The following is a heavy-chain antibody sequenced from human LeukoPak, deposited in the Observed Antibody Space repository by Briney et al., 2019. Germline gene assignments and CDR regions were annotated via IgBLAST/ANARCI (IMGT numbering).Heavy chain of an antibody. CDR3: ERSYCSGGSCYSGYYYGMDV. CDR1: GFTFSSYG. J-gene: IGHJ6*04. Sequence: PGGSLRLSCAASGFTFSSYGMHWVRQAPGKGLEWVALIWYDGNNKYYADSVKGRFTISRDNSKNMLYLRMNSLRAEDTAMFYCERSYCSGGSCYSGYYYGMDVWGKGTTVTVSS. D-gene: IGHD2-15*01. V-gene: IGHV3-33*01. CDR2: IWYDGNNK.